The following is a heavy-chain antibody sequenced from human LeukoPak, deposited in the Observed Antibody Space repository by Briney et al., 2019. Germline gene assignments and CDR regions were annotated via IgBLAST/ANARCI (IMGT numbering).Heavy chain of an antibody. CDR2: ISYSGST. J-gene: IGHJ5*02. Sequence: SETLSLTCSVSGGSISPYFWSWIRQPPGKGLEWIGYISYSGSTNYNPSLKIRVTISVDTSKNQFSLQLSSVTAADTAVYYCARDDYRGVTNFDPWGQGTLVTVSS. V-gene: IGHV4-59*01. CDR3: ARDDYRGVTNFDP. D-gene: IGHD3-10*01. CDR1: GGSISPYF.